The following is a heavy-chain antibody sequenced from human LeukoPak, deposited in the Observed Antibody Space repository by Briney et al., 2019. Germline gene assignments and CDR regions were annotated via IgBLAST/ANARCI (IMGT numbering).Heavy chain of an antibody. D-gene: IGHD3-3*01. CDR1: GYTFTSYA. CDR3: ARGFASIFGVVIISFDY. CDR2: INAGNGNT. V-gene: IGHV1-3*01. J-gene: IGHJ4*02. Sequence: ASVKVSCKASGYTFTSYAMHWVRQAPGQRLEWMGWINAGNGNTKYSQKFQGRVTITRDTSASTAYMELSSLRSDDTAVYYCARGFASIFGVVIISFDYWGQGTLVTVSS.